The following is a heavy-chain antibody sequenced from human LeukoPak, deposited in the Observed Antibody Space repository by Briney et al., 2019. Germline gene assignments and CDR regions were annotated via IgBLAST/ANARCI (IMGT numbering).Heavy chain of an antibody. CDR1: GFTFSSYW. D-gene: IGHD3-3*01. CDR3: ARAPYDFWSGYSGYYYYGMDV. J-gene: IGHJ6*02. V-gene: IGHV3-30-3*01. Sequence: GGSLRLSCAASGFTFSSYWMNWARQAPGKGLEWVAVISYDGSNKYYADSVKGRFTISRDNSKNTLYLQMNSLRAEDTAVYYCARAPYDFWSGYSGYYYYGMDVWGQGTTVTVSS. CDR2: ISYDGSNK.